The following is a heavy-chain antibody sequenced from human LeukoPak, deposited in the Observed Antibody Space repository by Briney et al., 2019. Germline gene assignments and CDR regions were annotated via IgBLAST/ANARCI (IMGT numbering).Heavy chain of an antibody. CDR1: GFTFSRHG. J-gene: IGHJ5*02. V-gene: IGHV3-30*03. D-gene: IGHD2-2*01. CDR3: ARVMVVPAARWFDP. Sequence: GGSLRLSCAASGFTFSRHGMHWARHAPGKGLKWVAGMSKDGATIRYEGSVEGRFTISRDNSKNTVYLQMNSLRAEDTAVYYCARVMVVPAARWFDPWGQGTLVTVSS. CDR2: MSKDGATI.